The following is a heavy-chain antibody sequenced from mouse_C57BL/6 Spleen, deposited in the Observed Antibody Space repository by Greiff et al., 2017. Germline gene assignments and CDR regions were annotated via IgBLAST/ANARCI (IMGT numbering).Heavy chain of an antibody. J-gene: IGHJ4*01. CDR3: ARCDGFEVYAMDY. CDR1: GYTFTSYW. V-gene: IGHV1-64*01. CDR2: IHPNSGST. D-gene: IGHD2-3*01. Sequence: QVQLQQPGAELVKPGASVKLSCKASGYTFTSYWMHWVKQRPGQGLEWIGMIHPNSGSTNYNEKFKSKATLTVDKSSSTAYMQLSSLTSEDSAVYYCARCDGFEVYAMDYWGQGTSVTVSS.